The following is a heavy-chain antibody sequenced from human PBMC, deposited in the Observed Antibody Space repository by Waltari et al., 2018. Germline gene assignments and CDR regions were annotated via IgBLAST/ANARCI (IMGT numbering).Heavy chain of an antibody. CDR2: IDYSGST. Sequence: QVQLQQWCAGLLKPSQTLSLTCAVEGGSFSVYFWNWVRQPPGKGLEWIGGIDYSGSTNYNPSLKSRVTLSIDTSRKRFSLNLNSMTAADTAIYYCARSGFHGSGTPFDPWGRGTLVTVSS. CDR3: ARSGFHGSGTPFDP. J-gene: IGHJ5*02. D-gene: IGHD3-10*01. CDR1: GGSFSVYF. V-gene: IGHV4-34*02.